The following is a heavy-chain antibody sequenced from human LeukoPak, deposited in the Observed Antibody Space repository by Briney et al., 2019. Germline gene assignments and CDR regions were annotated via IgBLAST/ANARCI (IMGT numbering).Heavy chain of an antibody. CDR3: ATPSGGY. Sequence: GGSLRLSCAASGFTFTDYLMTWVRQAPGKGLEWVSVIYSDGDTSYADSVKGRFTISRDISKNTLYLQMNSLRAEDTAVYYCATPSGGYWGQGTLVTVSS. J-gene: IGHJ4*02. CDR2: IYSDGDT. D-gene: IGHD6-25*01. CDR1: GFTFTDYL. V-gene: IGHV3-66*01.